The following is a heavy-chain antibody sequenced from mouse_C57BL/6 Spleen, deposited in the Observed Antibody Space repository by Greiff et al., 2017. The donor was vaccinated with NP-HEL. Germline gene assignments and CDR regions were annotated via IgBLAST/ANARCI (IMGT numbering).Heavy chain of an antibody. V-gene: IGHV5-17*01. CDR2: ISSGSSTI. CDR1: GFTFSDYG. J-gene: IGHJ1*03. D-gene: IGHD2-4*01. CDR3: AKHDYPTGYFDV. Sequence: EVQLVESGGGLVKPGGSLKLSCAASGFTFSDYGMHWVRQAPEKGLEWVAYISSGSSTIYYADTVKGRFTISRDNAKNTLFLQMTSLRSEDTAMYYCAKHDYPTGYFDVWGTGTTVTVSS.